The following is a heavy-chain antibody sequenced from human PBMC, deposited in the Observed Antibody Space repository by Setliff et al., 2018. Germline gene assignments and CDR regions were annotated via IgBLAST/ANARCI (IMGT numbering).Heavy chain of an antibody. V-gene: IGHV1-18*01. CDR3: AKVKGAMVRGVMGYFDY. D-gene: IGHD3-10*01. CDR2: ISAYNGNT. Sequence: ASVKVSCKASGGTFSSYALSWVRQAPGQGLEWMGWISAYNGNTNYAQKLQGRVTMTTDTSTSTAYMELRNLRSDDTAVYYCAKVKGAMVRGVMGYFDYWGQGTLVTVSS. J-gene: IGHJ4*02. CDR1: GGTFSSYA.